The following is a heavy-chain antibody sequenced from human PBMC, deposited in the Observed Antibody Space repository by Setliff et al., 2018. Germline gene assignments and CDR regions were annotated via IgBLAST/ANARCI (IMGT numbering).Heavy chain of an antibody. J-gene: IGHJ4*02. V-gene: IGHV4-39*02. CDR2: IYYSGTT. D-gene: IGHD1-26*01. Sequence: KPSETLSLTCTVSGGSISTSSYWGWIRQPPGKGLEWIGSIYYSGTTYYNPSLKSRVTISVDTSKNHFSLKLDSVTAADTALYYCARSPSSGAYWNPRPFYSDYWARGTLVTVSS. CDR1: GGSISTSSY. CDR3: ARSPSSGAYWNPRPFYSDY.